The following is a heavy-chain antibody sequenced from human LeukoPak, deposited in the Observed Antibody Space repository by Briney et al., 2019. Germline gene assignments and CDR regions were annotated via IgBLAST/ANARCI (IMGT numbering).Heavy chain of an antibody. CDR2: INPSGVST. CDR1: GYTFTNYY. V-gene: IGHV1-46*01. J-gene: IGHJ6*02. D-gene: IGHD5-12*01. CDR3: ARGFRDIVATIATGYYYGMDV. Sequence: ASVKVSCKASGYTFTNYYMHWVRQAPGQGLEGMGIINPSGVSTSYAQKFQGRVTMTRDTSTSTVYMELSSLRSDDTAVYCCARGFRDIVATIATGYYYGMDVWGQGTTVTVSS.